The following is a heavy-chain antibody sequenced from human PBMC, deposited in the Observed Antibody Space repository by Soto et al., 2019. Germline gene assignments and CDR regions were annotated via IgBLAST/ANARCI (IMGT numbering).Heavy chain of an antibody. V-gene: IGHV3-33*01. CDR2: IWHDGTNR. CDR3: ARTGLQIIQATSYYYGLDV. Sequence: QVQLVESGGGVVQPGTCLRLSCEASGFTFNSFGMHWVRQAPGKGLEWVAMIWHDGTNRYYVDSVKGRFTISRDNSKDTLYLQMNNLRAEDTAVYYCARTGLQIIQATSYYYGLDVWGQGTTVTVSS. J-gene: IGHJ6*02. CDR1: GFTFNSFG. D-gene: IGHD3-3*01.